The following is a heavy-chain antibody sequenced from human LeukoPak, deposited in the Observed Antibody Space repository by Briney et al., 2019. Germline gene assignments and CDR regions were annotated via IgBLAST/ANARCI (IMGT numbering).Heavy chain of an antibody. Sequence: GGSLRLSCAASGFTLEDYGMSWVRQAPGKGLEWVSGINSNGGSAGYADSVKGRFSISRDNAKNSLFLQMNSLRAEDTALYYCARDRGGRYMYLQHWGQGTLVTVSS. D-gene: IGHD1-26*01. CDR1: GFTLEDYG. J-gene: IGHJ1*01. V-gene: IGHV3-20*04. CDR2: INSNGGSA. CDR3: ARDRGGRYMYLQH.